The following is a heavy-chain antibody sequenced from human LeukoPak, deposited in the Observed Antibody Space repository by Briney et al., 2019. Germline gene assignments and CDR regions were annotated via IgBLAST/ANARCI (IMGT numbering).Heavy chain of an antibody. CDR3: ASTSASYGSGSYLLDY. J-gene: IGHJ4*02. CDR1: GFTFSSSG. Sequence: PGGTLRLSCAASGFTFSSSGMSWVRQAPGKGLEWVSSITYSGGSTYYADSVKGRFTISRDNSRNTLYLQMHSLRAEDTAVYYCASTSASYGSGSYLLDYWGQGTLVTVSS. D-gene: IGHD3-10*01. V-gene: IGHV3-23*01. CDR2: ITYSGGST.